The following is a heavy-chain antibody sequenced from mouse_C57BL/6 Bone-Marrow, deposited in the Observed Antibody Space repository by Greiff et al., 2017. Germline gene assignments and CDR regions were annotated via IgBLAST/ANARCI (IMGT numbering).Heavy chain of an antibody. V-gene: IGHV1-81*01. CDR3: ARVRSSGFAY. CDR1: GYTFTSYG. Sequence: VKLVESGAELARPGASVKLSCKASGYTFTSYGISWVKQRTGQGLEWIGEIYPRSGNTYYNEKFKGKATLTADKSSSTAYMELRSLTSEDSAVYFCARVRSSGFAYWGQGTLVTVSA. D-gene: IGHD1-3*01. J-gene: IGHJ3*01. CDR2: IYPRSGNT.